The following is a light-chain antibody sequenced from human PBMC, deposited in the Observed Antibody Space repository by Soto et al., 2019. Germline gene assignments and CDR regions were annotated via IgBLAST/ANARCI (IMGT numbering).Light chain of an antibody. J-gene: IGKJ1*01. CDR3: QQYNTYPWT. CDR2: KAS. V-gene: IGKV1-5*03. Sequence: DIQMTQSPSTLSASEGDTVTITCRASQSISNWLAWYQQRPGKAPNLLIYKASSLEGGVPSRFSGSGSGTDFTLTISSLQPDDFATYYCQQYNTYPWTFGQGTRVE. CDR1: QSISNW.